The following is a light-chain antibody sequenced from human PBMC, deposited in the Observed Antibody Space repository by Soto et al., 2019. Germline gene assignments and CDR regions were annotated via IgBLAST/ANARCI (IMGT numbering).Light chain of an antibody. Sequence: EIVLTHSPATLSFSPLARATHCCRSSQSVSSYLAWYQQKPGQAPRLLIYGASTRATGVPARFSGRGSGTEFTLTISSLQSEDFAVYYCQQYTNWPPNTFGQGTRLEIK. V-gene: IGKV3-15*01. CDR2: GAS. CDR1: QSVSSY. J-gene: IGKJ5*01. CDR3: QQYTNWPPNT.